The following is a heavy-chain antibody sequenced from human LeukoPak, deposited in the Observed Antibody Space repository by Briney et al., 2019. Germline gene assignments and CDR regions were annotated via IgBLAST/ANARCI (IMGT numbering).Heavy chain of an antibody. CDR3: ASRKLGNDY. CDR2: IYHTGST. J-gene: IGHJ4*02. CDR1: GGSGSDYY. D-gene: IGHD7-27*01. V-gene: IGHV4-59*02. Sequence: PSETLSLTCTISGGSGSDYYWSWIRQSPGKGLEWIGYIYHTGSTSYSPSLKSRVTISADTSQNQFSLKLSSVTAADTAVYYCASRKLGNDYWGQGTLVTVSS.